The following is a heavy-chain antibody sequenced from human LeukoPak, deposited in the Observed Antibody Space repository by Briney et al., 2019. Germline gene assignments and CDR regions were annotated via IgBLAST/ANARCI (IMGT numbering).Heavy chain of an antibody. Sequence: SETLSLTCAVYGGSFSGYYWSWIRQPPGKGLEWIGEINHSGSTNYNLSLKSRVTISVDTSKNQFSLKLSSVTAADTAVYYCARGRWVDYWGQGTLVTVSS. V-gene: IGHV4-34*01. D-gene: IGHD4-23*01. J-gene: IGHJ4*02. CDR1: GGSFSGYY. CDR2: INHSGST. CDR3: ARGRWVDY.